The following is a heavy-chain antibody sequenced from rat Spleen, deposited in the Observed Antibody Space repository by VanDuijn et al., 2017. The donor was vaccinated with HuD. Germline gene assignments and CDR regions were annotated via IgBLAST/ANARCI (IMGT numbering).Heavy chain of an antibody. Sequence: EVQLVESGGGLVQPGRSLKLSCVASGFTFNNYWMTWIRQAPGKGLEWVASITNTGGSTYYRDSVKGRFTISRDNAKSTLYLQMDSLRSEDTATYYCTTDSANWVARGFAYWGQGTLVTVSS. D-gene: IGHD5-1*01. CDR1: GFTFNNYW. V-gene: IGHV5-31*01. J-gene: IGHJ3*01. CDR3: TTDSANWVARGFAY. CDR2: ITNTGGST.